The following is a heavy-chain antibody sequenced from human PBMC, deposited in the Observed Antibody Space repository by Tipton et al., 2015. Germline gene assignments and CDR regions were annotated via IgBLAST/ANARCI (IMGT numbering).Heavy chain of an antibody. CDR1: GGSISSSSYY. CDR3: ARDENYCSSTSCFNWFDP. J-gene: IGHJ5*02. Sequence: TLSLTCTVSGGSISSSSYYWAWIRQPPGKGLEWIGSLYFSGSTYYNPSLKSRITISVDTSKNQFSLRLTSVSAADTAVYYCARDENYCSSTSCFNWFDPWGQGTLVTVSS. D-gene: IGHD2-2*01. CDR2: LYFSGST. V-gene: IGHV4-39*07.